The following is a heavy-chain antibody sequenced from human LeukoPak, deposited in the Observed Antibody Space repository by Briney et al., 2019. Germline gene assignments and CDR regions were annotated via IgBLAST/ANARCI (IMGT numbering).Heavy chain of an antibody. J-gene: IGHJ4*02. CDR3: ARAAIWFGELAHFDY. CDR1: GFTFSSYS. D-gene: IGHD3-10*01. Sequence: GGSLRLSCAASGFTFSSYSMNWVRQAPGKGLEWVAVISYDGSNKYYADSVKGRFTISRDNSKNTLYLQMNSLRAEDTAVYYCARAAIWFGELAHFDYWGQGTLVTVSS. V-gene: IGHV3-30*03. CDR2: ISYDGSNK.